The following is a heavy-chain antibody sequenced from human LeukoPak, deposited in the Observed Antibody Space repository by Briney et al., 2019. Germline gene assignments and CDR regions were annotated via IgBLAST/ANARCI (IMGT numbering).Heavy chain of an antibody. CDR2: AYYRSKWFI. D-gene: IGHD3-10*01. CDR1: GDSVSGSPAV. V-gene: IGHV6-1*01. Sequence: SQTLSLTCAISGDSVSGSPAVWNWIRQSPSRGLEWLGRAYYRSKWFIDYALSVKGRVTITPDTSKNQFSLQLNSVTAEDTAVYYCARGAVRGGTNFDYWGQGTLVTVSS. J-gene: IGHJ4*02. CDR3: ARGAVRGGTNFDY.